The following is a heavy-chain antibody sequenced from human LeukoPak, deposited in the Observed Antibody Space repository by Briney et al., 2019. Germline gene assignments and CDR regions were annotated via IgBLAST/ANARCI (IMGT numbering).Heavy chain of an antibody. CDR3: ARDGSYYYYYYMDV. J-gene: IGHJ6*03. CDR1: GYTFTGYY. Sequence: ASVTVSCKSSGYTFTGYYMHWVRQAPGQGLEWMGRINPNSGGTNYAQKFQGRVTMTRDTSISTAYMELSRLRSDDTAVYYCARDGSYYYYYYMDVWGKGTTVTVSS. CDR2: INPNSGGT. D-gene: IGHD1-26*01. V-gene: IGHV1-2*06.